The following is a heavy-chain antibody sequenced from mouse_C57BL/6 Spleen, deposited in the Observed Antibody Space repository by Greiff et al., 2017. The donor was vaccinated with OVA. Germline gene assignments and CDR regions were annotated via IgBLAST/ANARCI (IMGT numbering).Heavy chain of an antibody. CDR2: INPSTGGT. CDR1: GYSFTGYY. Sequence: EVQLQQSGPELVKPGASVKISCKASGYSFTGYYMNWVKQSPEKSLEWIGEINPSTGGTTYNQKFKAKATLTVDKSSSTAYMQLKSLTSGDSAVYDCASRHYYGSSTYCDVWGTGTTVTVSS. V-gene: IGHV1-42*01. CDR3: ASRHYYGSSTYCDV. J-gene: IGHJ1*03. D-gene: IGHD1-1*01.